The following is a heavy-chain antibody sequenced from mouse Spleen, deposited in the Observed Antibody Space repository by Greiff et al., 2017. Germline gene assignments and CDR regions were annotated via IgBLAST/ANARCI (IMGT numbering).Heavy chain of an antibody. V-gene: IGHV1-81*01. CDR1: GYTFTSYG. Sequence: VKVVESGAELARPGASVKLSCKASGYTFTSYGISWVKQRTGQGLEWIGEIYPRSGNTYYNEKFKGKATLTADKSSSTAYMELRSLTSEDSAVYFCAPCLYGDYVVAYWGQGTLVTVSA. J-gene: IGHJ3*01. D-gene: IGHD2-13*01. CDR2: IYPRSGNT. CDR3: APCLYGDYVVAY.